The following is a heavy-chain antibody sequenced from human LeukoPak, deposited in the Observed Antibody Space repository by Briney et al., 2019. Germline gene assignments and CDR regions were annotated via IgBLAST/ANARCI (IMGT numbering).Heavy chain of an antibody. V-gene: IGHV3-74*01. J-gene: IGHJ4*02. CDR2: INTDGSST. CDR1: GFTFSSYW. CDR3: ASLRGYSYGPLDY. D-gene: IGHD5-18*01. Sequence: PGGSLTLPCSASGFTFSSYWMHWVRQAPGKGLVWVSRINTDGSSTSYADSVKGRFTISRDNAKNTLYLQMNSLRAEDTAVYYCASLRGYSYGPLDYWGQGTLVTVSS.